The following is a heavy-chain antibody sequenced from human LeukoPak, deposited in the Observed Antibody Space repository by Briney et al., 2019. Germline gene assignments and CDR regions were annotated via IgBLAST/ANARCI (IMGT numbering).Heavy chain of an antibody. CDR1: GFTFDDYA. Sequence: GRSLRLSCAASGFTFDDYAMHWVRQAPGKGLEWVSAISGSGGSTYYADSVKGRFTISRDNSKNTLYLQMNSLRAEDTAVYYCAKDLNGGWFGECDYWGQGTLVTVSS. CDR3: AKDLNGGWFGECDY. J-gene: IGHJ4*02. D-gene: IGHD3-10*01. CDR2: ISGSGGST. V-gene: IGHV3-23*01.